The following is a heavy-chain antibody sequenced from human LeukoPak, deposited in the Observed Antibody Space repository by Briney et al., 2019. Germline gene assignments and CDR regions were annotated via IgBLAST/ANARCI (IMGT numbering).Heavy chain of an antibody. D-gene: IGHD6-19*01. CDR3: ARDGDLRRYSSGIRADY. CDR2: MNPNSGNT. J-gene: IGHJ4*02. Sequence: ASVKVSYKASGYTFTDYDINWVRQATGQGLEWMGWMNPNSGNTGYAQKFQGRVTMTKNTSISTAYLELSSLRSEDTAVYYCARDGDLRRYSSGIRADYWGQGTLVTVSS. CDR1: GYTFTDYD. V-gene: IGHV1-8*01.